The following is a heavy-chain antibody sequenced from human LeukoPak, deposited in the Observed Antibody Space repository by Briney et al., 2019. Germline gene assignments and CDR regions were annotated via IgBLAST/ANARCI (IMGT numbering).Heavy chain of an antibody. Sequence: ASVKVSCKASGYTFTGYYMHWVRQAPGQGLEWMGWINPNSGGTNYAQKCQGRVTMTRDTSISTAYMELSRLRSDDTAVYYCARDLMTTVTTRGSPKHGYWGQGTLVTVSS. V-gene: IGHV1-2*02. CDR1: GYTFTGYY. CDR2: INPNSGGT. CDR3: ARDLMTTVTTRGSPKHGY. J-gene: IGHJ4*02. D-gene: IGHD4-11*01.